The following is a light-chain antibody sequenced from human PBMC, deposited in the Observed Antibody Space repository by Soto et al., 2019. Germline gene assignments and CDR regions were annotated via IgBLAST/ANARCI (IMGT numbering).Light chain of an antibody. CDR1: QSISSW. J-gene: IGKJ2*01. Sequence: DLQMTQSPSTLSASVGDRVTITCRASQSISSWLAWYQQKPGKAPKLLIYDASSLESGVPSRFSGSGSGTEFTLTISSLQPDDFATYYCQQYRLYTFGQGTKLEIK. CDR2: DAS. V-gene: IGKV1-5*01. CDR3: QQYRLYT.